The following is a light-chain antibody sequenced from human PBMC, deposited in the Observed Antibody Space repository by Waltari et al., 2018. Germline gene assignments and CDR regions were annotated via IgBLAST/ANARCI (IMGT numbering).Light chain of an antibody. J-gene: IGLJ2*01. V-gene: IGLV2-14*01. CDR2: EVK. CDR1: TSDIGAYDL. CDR3: ASYVNSFALV. Sequence: LTQPASVSGSPGQSISISCAGTTSDIGAYDLFPWYQKYPGKAPKLIIYEVKNRTSDISPRFSASKSGDTASLTISGLQAEDEAEYYCASYVNSFALVFGGGTKVSVL.